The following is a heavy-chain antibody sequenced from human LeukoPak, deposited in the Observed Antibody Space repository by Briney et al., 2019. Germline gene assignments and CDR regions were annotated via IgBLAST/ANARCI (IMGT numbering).Heavy chain of an antibody. J-gene: IGHJ5*01. Sequence: SETLSLTCTVSAGSFISSSHHWGWISQSPGKGLEWIGSVYYGRTTYYNPSLDGRVTVSLDTSANQFSLQLNSVTAADTAVYYCVRHDGRGGATMGAFDSWGQGSLVTVSS. D-gene: IGHD5-12*01. CDR3: VRHDGRGGATMGAFDS. CDR1: AGSFISSSHH. CDR2: VYYGRTT. V-gene: IGHV4-39*01.